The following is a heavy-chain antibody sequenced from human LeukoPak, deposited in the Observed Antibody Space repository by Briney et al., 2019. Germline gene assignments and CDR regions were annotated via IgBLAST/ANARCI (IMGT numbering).Heavy chain of an antibody. CDR3: AKGSGYSYPISLDY. CDR1: GFTFSSYA. D-gene: IGHD5-18*01. V-gene: IGHV3-23*01. J-gene: IGHJ4*02. CDR2: ISGSGGST. Sequence: PGGSLRLSCAASGFTFSSYAMSWVRQAPGKGLEWVSAISGSGGSTYYADSVKGRFTISRDNSKNSLYLQMNSLRAEDTALYYCAKGSGYSYPISLDYWGQGTLVTVSS.